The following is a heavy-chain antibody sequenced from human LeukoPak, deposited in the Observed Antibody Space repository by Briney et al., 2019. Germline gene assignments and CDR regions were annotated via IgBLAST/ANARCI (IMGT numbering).Heavy chain of an antibody. J-gene: IGHJ5*02. CDR2: MNPNSGNT. D-gene: IGHD3-22*01. CDR1: GGTFSSYA. Sequence: ASVKVSCKASGGTFSSYAINWVRQATGQGLEWMGWMNPNSGNTGYAQKFQGRVTMTRNTSISTAYMELSSLRSEDTAVYYCARGYYDSSGYYQTFDPWGQGTLVTVSS. V-gene: IGHV1-8*02. CDR3: ARGYYDSSGYYQTFDP.